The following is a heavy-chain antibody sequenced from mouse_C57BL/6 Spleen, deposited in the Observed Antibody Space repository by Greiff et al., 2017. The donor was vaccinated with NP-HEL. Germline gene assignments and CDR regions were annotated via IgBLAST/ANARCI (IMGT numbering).Heavy chain of an antibody. D-gene: IGHD1-1*01. CDR3: ASYYYGSSLWDFDV. J-gene: IGHJ1*03. CDR1: GFNIKNTY. V-gene: IGHV14-3*01. Sequence: VQLKESVAELVRPGASVKLSCTASGFNIKNTYMHWVKQRPEQGLEWIGRIDPANGNTKYAPKFQGKATITADTSSNTAYLQLSSLTSEGTSIYYCASYYYGSSLWDFDVWGTGTTVTVSS. CDR2: IDPANGNT.